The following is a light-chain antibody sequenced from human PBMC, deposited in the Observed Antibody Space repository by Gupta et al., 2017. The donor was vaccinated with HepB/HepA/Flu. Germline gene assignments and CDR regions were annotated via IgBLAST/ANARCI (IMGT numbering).Light chain of an antibody. CDR2: TTN. CDR3: QSYDSSLSASV. Sequence: QSVLTQPPSVSGAPGQRVTLSCTGSSSSIGAGYDVHWYQHLPGTAPKLLIYTTNNRPSGVPDRFSASKSGTSASLAITGLQAEDEADYYCQSYDSSLSASVFGGGTKLTVL. CDR1: SSSIGAGYD. J-gene: IGLJ2*01. V-gene: IGLV1-40*01.